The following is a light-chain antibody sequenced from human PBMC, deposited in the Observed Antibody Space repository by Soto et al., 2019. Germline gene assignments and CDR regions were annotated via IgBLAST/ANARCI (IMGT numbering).Light chain of an antibody. CDR1: QSVSSNY. CDR2: GAS. J-gene: IGKJ1*01. V-gene: IGKV3-20*01. Sequence: EIVLTQSPGTLSLSPGERVTLSCRASQSVSSNYLAWYQQKPGQAPRLLIYGASARATGIPDRFSGTGSETHFTLTISRLEAEDFAVYYCQHPWTFGQGTKVEIK. CDR3: QHPWT.